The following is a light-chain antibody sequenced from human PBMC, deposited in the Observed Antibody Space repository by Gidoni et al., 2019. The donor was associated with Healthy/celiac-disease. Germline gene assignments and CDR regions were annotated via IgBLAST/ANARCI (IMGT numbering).Light chain of an antibody. CDR1: SSNIGSNY. CDR3: AAWDDSLSGWV. Sequence: QSVLTQPPSASGPPGQRVTISGSGSSSNIGSNYVYWYQQLPGTAPKLLIYRNNPRPSGVPDRFSGSKSGTSASLAISGLRSEDEADYYCAAWDDSLSGWVFGGGTKLTVL. J-gene: IGLJ3*02. CDR2: RNN. V-gene: IGLV1-47*01.